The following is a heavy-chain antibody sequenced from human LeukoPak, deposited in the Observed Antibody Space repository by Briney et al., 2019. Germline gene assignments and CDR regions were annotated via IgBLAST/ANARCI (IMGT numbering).Heavy chain of an antibody. Sequence: GGPLSLSCAVSGFPFSDFAMSWVRQAPGKGLEWVSTISGGGDNTYFADSVKGRFTISRDNSKNTLFLQMVSLRAEDTAVYHCAKFEGALLGNYYMDVWGKGTTVSLSS. V-gene: IGHV3-23*01. CDR1: GFPFSDFA. CDR2: ISGGGDNT. CDR3: AKFEGALLGNYYMDV. J-gene: IGHJ6*03.